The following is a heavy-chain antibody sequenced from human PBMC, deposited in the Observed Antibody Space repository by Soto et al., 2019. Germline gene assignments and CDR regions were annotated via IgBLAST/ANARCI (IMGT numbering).Heavy chain of an antibody. CDR1: GFTFSSYS. CDR2: ISSSSSYI. D-gene: IGHD2-2*01. V-gene: IGHV3-21*01. J-gene: IGHJ3*02. CDR3: AREGAGGVVVPAAIFRRSAFDI. Sequence: GGSLRLSCAASGFTFSSYSMNWVRQAPGKGLEWVSSISSSSSYIYYADSVKGRFTISRDNAKNSLYLQMNSLRAEDTAVYYCAREGAGGVVVPAAIFRRSAFDIWGQGTMVTVSS.